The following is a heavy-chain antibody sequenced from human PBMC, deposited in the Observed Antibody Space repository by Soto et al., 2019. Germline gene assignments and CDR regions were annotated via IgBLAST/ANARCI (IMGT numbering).Heavy chain of an antibody. CDR1: GGSFSGYY. CDR3: ASGCSSTSCYGRRQPEPDHYYYMDV. Sequence: SETLSLTCAVYGGSFSGYYWSWIRQPPGKGLEWIGEINHSGSTNYNPSLKSRVTISVDTSKNQFSLRLSSVTAADTAVYYCASGCSSTSCYGRRQPEPDHYYYMDVWGKGTTVTVSS. D-gene: IGHD2-2*01. J-gene: IGHJ6*03. CDR2: INHSGST. V-gene: IGHV4-34*01.